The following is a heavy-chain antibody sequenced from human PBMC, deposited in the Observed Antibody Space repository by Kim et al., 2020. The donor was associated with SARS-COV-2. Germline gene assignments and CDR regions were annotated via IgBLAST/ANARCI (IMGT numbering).Heavy chain of an antibody. CDR2: IYYSGST. Sequence: SETLSLTCTVSGGSISSSSYYWGWIRQPPGKGLEWIGSIYYSGSTYYNPSLKSRVTISVDTSKNQFSLKLSSVTAADTAVYYCARVDFWSGRYYYYYYYMDVWGKGTTVTVSS. V-gene: IGHV4-39*01. CDR3: ARVDFWSGRYYYYYYYMDV. J-gene: IGHJ6*03. D-gene: IGHD3-3*01. CDR1: GGSISSSSYY.